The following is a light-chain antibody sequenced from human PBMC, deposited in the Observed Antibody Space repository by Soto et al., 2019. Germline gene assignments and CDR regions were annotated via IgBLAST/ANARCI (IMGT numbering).Light chain of an antibody. CDR3: CSYSSSSTFYV. Sequence: QSALTQPASVSGSPGQSITISCTGTRSNFGGYYYVSWYQHHPGKAPKLIIYQVTSRPSGVSNRFSASKSGNTASLTISALQAEDEALYYCCSYSSSSTFYVFGTGTKVTVL. CDR1: RSNFGGYYY. V-gene: IGLV2-14*01. J-gene: IGLJ1*01. CDR2: QVT.